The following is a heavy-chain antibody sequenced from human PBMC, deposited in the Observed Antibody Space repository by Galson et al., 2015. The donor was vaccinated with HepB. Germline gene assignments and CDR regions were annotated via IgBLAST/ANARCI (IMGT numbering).Heavy chain of an antibody. CDR3: VKTWGY. V-gene: IGHV1-46*04. CDR2: INPSGGST. D-gene: IGHD7-27*01. Sequence: MGVINPSGGSTTYAQKLKGRVSMTRETSTSTVYMELSRLRSEDTAVYYCVKTWGYWGQGTLVTVSS. J-gene: IGHJ4*02.